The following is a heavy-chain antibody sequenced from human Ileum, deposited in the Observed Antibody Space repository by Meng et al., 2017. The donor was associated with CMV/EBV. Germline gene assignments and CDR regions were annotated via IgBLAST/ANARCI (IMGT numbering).Heavy chain of an antibody. D-gene: IGHD2-2*01. J-gene: IGHJ4*02. Sequence: SETLSLTCTVSGGSISSSSYYWGWIRQPPGKGLEWIGSIYYSGSTYYNPSLKSRVTISVDTSKNQFSLKLSSVTAADTAVYYCARRVCSSTICLGPEYYFDYWGRGTLVTVSS. CDR2: IYYSGST. V-gene: IGHV4-39*01. CDR3: ARRVCSSTICLGPEYYFDY. CDR1: GGSISSSSYY.